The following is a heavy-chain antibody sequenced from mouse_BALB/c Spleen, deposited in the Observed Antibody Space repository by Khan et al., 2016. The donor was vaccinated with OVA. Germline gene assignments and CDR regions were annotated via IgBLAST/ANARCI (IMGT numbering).Heavy chain of an antibody. V-gene: IGHV3-2*02. CDR1: GYSITSDYA. Sequence: EVQLVETGPGLVKPSQSLSLTCTVTGYSITSDYAWNWIRQFPGNKLEWMGYISYSGSTNYNPALKSRISITRDTSKNQFFLQLNSVTTEDTATYYGERDGSRYNYAMDYWGQGTSVTVSS. J-gene: IGHJ4*01. CDR3: ERDGSRYNYAMDY. CDR2: ISYSGST. D-gene: IGHD2-3*01.